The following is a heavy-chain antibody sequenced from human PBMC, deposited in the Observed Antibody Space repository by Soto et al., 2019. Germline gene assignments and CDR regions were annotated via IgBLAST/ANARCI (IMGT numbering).Heavy chain of an antibody. CDR2: IYYSGST. D-gene: IGHD4-17*01. Sequence: SETLSLTCTVSGDSISTYYWTWIRQPPGKGLEWIGYIYYSGSTNYNPSLKSRVTISVDTSKNQFSLKLSSVTAADTAVYYCARENGDYGDPFDYWGQGTLVTVSS. J-gene: IGHJ4*02. V-gene: IGHV4-59*01. CDR1: GDSISTYY. CDR3: ARENGDYGDPFDY.